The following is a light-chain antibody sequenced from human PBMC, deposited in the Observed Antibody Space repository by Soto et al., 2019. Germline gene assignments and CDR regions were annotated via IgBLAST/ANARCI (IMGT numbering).Light chain of an antibody. Sequence: IVLTQSPGSRSLSPGERATLSCRASPSVSGSNLAWYQQKPGQAPRLVIYGASSRATGIPDRCSGSGVGTDFTLTISRLEPEDFAVYSCQQYGSFGQGTKVDIK. V-gene: IGKV3-20*01. CDR2: GAS. CDR1: PSVSGSN. CDR3: QQYGS. J-gene: IGKJ1*01.